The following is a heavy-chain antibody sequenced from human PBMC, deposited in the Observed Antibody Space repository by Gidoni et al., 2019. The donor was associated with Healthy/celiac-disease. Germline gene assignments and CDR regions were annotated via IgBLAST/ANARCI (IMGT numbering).Heavy chain of an antibody. CDR3: ARAGYCSGGSCQYGGYYGMDV. CDR1: GGTFSSYA. Sequence: QVQLVQSGAEVKKPGSSVKVSCKASGGTFSSYAISWLRQAPGQGLEWMGGIIPIFGTANYAQKFQGRVTITADESTSTAYMELSSLRSEDTAVYYCARAGYCSGGSCQYGGYYGMDVWGQGTTVTVSS. V-gene: IGHV1-69*01. J-gene: IGHJ6*02. CDR2: IIPIFGTA. D-gene: IGHD2-15*01.